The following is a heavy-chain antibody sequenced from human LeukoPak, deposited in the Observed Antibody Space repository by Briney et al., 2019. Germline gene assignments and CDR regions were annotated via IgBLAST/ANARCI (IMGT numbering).Heavy chain of an antibody. D-gene: IGHD6-19*01. V-gene: IGHV3-21*01. Sequence: GRSLRLSCAASGFTFSSYGMHWVRQAPGKGLEWVSSISSSSSYIYYADSVKGRFTISRDNAKNSLYLQMNSLRAEDTAVYYCARGKAIAVALVDYWGQGTLVTVSS. CDR2: ISSSSSYI. J-gene: IGHJ4*02. CDR1: GFTFSSYG. CDR3: ARGKAIAVALVDY.